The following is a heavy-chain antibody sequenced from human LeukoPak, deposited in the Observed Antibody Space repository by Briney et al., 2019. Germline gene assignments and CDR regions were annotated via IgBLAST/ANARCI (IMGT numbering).Heavy chain of an antibody. J-gene: IGHJ4*02. D-gene: IGHD6-13*01. Sequence: GGSLRLSCSAYGFTFSSYAMHWVRQAPGKGLEYVSAISSNGGSTYYADSVKGRFTISRDNSKNTLYLQMSSLRAEDTAVYYCVRYGGSSSWSTGYYFDYWGQGTLVTVSS. V-gene: IGHV3-64D*06. CDR1: GFTFSSYA. CDR2: ISSNGGST. CDR3: VRYGGSSSWSTGYYFDY.